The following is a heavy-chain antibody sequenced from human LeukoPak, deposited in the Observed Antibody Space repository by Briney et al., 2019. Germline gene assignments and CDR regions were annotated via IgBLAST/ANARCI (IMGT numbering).Heavy chain of an antibody. Sequence: GGSLRLSCAASGFTFSSYGVHWVRQAPGKGLEWVAVISYDGSNKYYADSVKGRFTISRDNSKNTLYLQMNSPRAEDTATYYCALKGGHYYHFDAWGQGTLVTVSS. CDR1: GFTFSSYG. D-gene: IGHD3-22*01. CDR2: ISYDGSNK. V-gene: IGHV3-30*03. J-gene: IGHJ4*02. CDR3: ALKGGHYYHFDA.